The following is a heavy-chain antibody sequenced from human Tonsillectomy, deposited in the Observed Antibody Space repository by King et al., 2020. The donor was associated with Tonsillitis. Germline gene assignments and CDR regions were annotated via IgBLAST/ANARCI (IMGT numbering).Heavy chain of an antibody. V-gene: IGHV3-30*18. D-gene: IGHD1-26*01. Sequence: VQLVQSGGGVVQPGRSLRLSCAASGFTFSSYGMHWVRQAPGKGLEWVAVISYDGSNKYYADSVKGRFTFSRDNSKNTLYLQMNSLRAEDTAVYYCAKGEQFDIWGQGTMVTVSS. CDR3: AKGEQFDI. CDR2: ISYDGSNK. CDR1: GFTFSSYG. J-gene: IGHJ3*02.